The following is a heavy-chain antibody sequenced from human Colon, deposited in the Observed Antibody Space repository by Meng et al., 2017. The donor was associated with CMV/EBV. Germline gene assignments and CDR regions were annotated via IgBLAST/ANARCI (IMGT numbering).Heavy chain of an antibody. CDR2: AGNKASRYTT. CDR1: GFTFSNYG. D-gene: IGHD1-26*01. V-gene: IGHV3-72*01. J-gene: IGHJ3*01. Sequence: GESLKISCAGAGFTFSNYGMHWVRQAPGKGLEWVGRAGNKASRYTTEYAASVTGRFTFSRDDSENSMYLQMNSLKSEDTAVYYCTKGYSGLDIYAFDVWGPGTMVTVSS. CDR3: TKGYSGLDIYAFDV.